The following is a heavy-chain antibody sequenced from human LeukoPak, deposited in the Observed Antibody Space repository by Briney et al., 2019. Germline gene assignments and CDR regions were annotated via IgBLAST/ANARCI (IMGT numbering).Heavy chain of an antibody. J-gene: IGHJ4*02. CDR2: IRYDGSNK. CDR3: AKATGPNYYDSSPYYLNY. D-gene: IGHD3-22*01. CDR1: GFTFSSYG. Sequence: GGSLRLSCAASGFTFSSYGMHWVRQAPGKGLEWVAFIRYDGSNKYYADSVKGRFTISRDNAKNSLYLQMNSLRAEDMALYYCAKATGPNYYDSSPYYLNYWGQGTLVTVSS. V-gene: IGHV3-30*02.